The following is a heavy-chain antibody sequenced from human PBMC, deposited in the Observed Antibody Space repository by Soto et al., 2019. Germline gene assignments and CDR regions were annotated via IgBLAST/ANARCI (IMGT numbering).Heavy chain of an antibody. V-gene: IGHV2-5*02. CDR3: AHRRYSSGWYDFDY. D-gene: IGHD6-19*01. CDR2: IYWDDDK. J-gene: IGHJ4*02. Sequence: EWLALIYWDDDKRYSPSLKSRLTITKDTSKNLVVLTMTNMDPVDTATYYCAHRRYSSGWYDFDYWGQGTLVTVSS.